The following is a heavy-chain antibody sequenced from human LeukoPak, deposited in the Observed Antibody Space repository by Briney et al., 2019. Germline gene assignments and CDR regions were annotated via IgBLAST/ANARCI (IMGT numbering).Heavy chain of an antibody. Sequence: SETLSLTCAVYGGSFSGYYWSWIRQPPGKGLEWIGEINHSGSTNYNPSLKSRVTISVDTSRNQFSLKLSSVTAADTAVYYCARARITYCSGGSCYEYLDYWGQGTLVTVSS. V-gene: IGHV4-34*01. CDR2: INHSGST. D-gene: IGHD2-15*01. CDR3: ARARITYCSGGSCYEYLDY. CDR1: GGSFSGYY. J-gene: IGHJ4*02.